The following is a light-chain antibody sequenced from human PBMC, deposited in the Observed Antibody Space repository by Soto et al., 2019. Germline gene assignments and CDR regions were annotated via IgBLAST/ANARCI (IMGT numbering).Light chain of an antibody. CDR3: QHYNTYPWT. CDR1: HSISSW. J-gene: IGKJ1*01. CDR2: KAS. Sequence: DIQMTQSPSSLSASVGDRVTITCRASHSISSWLAWYQQKPGNAPNLLIHKASHLESGVPSRFSGSGSGTEFTLTISSLQPGDFATYYCQHYNTYPWTFGQGTKVDIK. V-gene: IGKV1-5*03.